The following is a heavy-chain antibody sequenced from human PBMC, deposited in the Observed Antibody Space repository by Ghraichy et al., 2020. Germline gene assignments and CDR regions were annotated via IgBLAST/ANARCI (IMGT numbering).Heavy chain of an antibody. CDR3: ARAHCSGGSCYRTDAFDI. CDR1: GGSISSYY. V-gene: IGHV4-4*07. D-gene: IGHD2-15*01. Sequence: SETLSLTCTVSGGSISSYYWSWIRQPAGKGLEWIGRIYTSGSTNYNPSLKSRVTMSVDTSKNQFSLKLSSVTAADTAVYYCARAHCSGGSCYRTDAFDIWGQGTMVTVSS. J-gene: IGHJ3*02. CDR2: IYTSGST.